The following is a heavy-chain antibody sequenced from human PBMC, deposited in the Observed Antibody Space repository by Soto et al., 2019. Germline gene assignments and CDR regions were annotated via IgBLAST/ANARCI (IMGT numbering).Heavy chain of an antibody. Sequence: SETLSLTCTVSGGSISSYYWSWIRQPPGKGLEWIGYIYYSGSTNYNPSLKSRVTISVDTSKNQFSLKLSSVTAADTAVYYCASAASHDFWRGYPEWFDPWGQGTLVTVSS. CDR1: GGSISSYY. CDR3: ASAASHDFWRGYPEWFDP. V-gene: IGHV4-59*01. CDR2: IYYSGST. D-gene: IGHD3-3*01. J-gene: IGHJ5*02.